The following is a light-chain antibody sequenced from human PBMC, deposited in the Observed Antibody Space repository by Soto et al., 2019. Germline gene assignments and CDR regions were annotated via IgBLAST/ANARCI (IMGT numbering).Light chain of an antibody. Sequence: QAVVTQPPSVSGAPGQRVTISCTGSRSNIGAGYAVHWYQQLPGTAPKLLIYDNTNRPSGVPGRFSASESGTSASLAITGLQSEDEADYYCQSYDTSLSASVFGGGTKVTVL. CDR3: QSYDTSLSASV. V-gene: IGLV1-40*01. CDR2: DNT. J-gene: IGLJ2*01. CDR1: RSNIGAGYA.